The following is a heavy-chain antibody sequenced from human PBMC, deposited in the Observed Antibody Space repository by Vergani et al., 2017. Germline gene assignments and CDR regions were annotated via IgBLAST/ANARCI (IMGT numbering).Heavy chain of an antibody. V-gene: IGHV1-69*13. Sequence: QVQLVQSGAEVKKPGSSVKVSCKASGGTFSSYAISWVRQAPGQVLEWMGRIIPIFGTANYAQKFQGRVTITADESTSTAYMELSSLRSEDTAVYYCARDPDGDYYGSGSGDYWGQGTLVTVSS. CDR1: GGTFSSYA. CDR3: ARDPDGDYYGSGSGDY. J-gene: IGHJ4*02. CDR2: IIPIFGTA. D-gene: IGHD3-10*01.